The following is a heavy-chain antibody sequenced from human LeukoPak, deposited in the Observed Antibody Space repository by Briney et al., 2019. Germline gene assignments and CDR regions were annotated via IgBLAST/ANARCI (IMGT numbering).Heavy chain of an antibody. D-gene: IGHD3-3*01. V-gene: IGHV3-74*01. Sequence: AGGSLRLSCAASGFTFSSYWMHRVRQAPGKGLVWVSRINSDGSSTSYADSVKGRFTISRDNAKNTLYLQMNSLRAEDTAVYYCARDGAVTYYDFWSGQYYFDYWGQGTLVTVSS. J-gene: IGHJ4*02. CDR1: GFTFSSYW. CDR2: INSDGSST. CDR3: ARDGAVTYYDFWSGQYYFDY.